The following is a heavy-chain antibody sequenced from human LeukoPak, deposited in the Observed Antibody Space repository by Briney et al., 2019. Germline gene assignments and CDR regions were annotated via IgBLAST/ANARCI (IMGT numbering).Heavy chain of an antibody. V-gene: IGHV3-48*03. CDR2: ISSIGSII. CDR1: GFTFSSYE. J-gene: IGHJ4*02. D-gene: IGHD3-22*01. CDR3: ARGAYYYDSTGYHDY. Sequence: GGSLRLSCAASGFTFSSYEMNWVRQAPGKGLEWVSYISSIGSIIYYADSVKGRFTISRDNAKNSLYLQMNSLRAEDTAVYYCARGAYYYDSTGYHDYWGQGTLVTVSS.